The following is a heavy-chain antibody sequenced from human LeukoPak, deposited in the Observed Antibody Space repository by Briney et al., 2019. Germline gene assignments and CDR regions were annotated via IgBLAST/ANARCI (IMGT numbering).Heavy chain of an antibody. CDR3: AREPGTTLLTRLYL. J-gene: IGHJ4*02. V-gene: IGHV3-23*01. CDR1: GFTFSSYA. Sequence: GGSLRLSCAASGFTFSSYALSWVRQAPGKGLEWVSGISGTGERTSYADSMKGRFAISRDNSQNTLYLQMDSLRAEDTAVYYCAREPGTTLLTRLYLWGQGTLVTVSS. D-gene: IGHD3-10*01. CDR2: ISGTGERT.